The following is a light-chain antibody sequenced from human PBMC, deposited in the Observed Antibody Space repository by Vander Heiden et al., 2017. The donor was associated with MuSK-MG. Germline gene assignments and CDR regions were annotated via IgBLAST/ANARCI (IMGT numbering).Light chain of an antibody. J-gene: IGKJ3*01. CDR2: DAS. CDR3: QQRSDWVFT. V-gene: IGKV3-11*01. Sequence: EIVLTQSPATLSLSPGERATLSCRASQSVSSYLAWYQQKPGQAPRLLIYDASNSATRIPARFSGSGSGTDFTLTISSLDPEDFAVYYCQQRSDWVFTFGPGTKVDIK. CDR1: QSVSSY.